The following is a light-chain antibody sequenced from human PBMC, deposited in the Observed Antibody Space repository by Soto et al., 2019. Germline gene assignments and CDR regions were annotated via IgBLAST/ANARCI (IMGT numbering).Light chain of an antibody. CDR3: QQYDSSPRT. J-gene: IGKJ1*01. CDR1: QSVSNSY. V-gene: IGKV3-20*01. CDR2: GVS. Sequence: EIVLTQSPGTLSLSPGERATLSCRASQSVSNSYLAWYQQKPGQAPRLLIYGVSSRATGIPDRFSGSAFGTDFTLTISRLEPEDFAVYYCQQYDSSPRTFGQGTKVEIK.